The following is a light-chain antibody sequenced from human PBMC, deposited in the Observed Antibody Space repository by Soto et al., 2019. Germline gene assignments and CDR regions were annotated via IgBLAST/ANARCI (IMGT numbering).Light chain of an antibody. J-gene: IGKJ1*01. CDR2: GAA. CDR1: QSVSSN. Sequence: EIVMAQSPATLSVSPGERATLSCRASQSVSSNLSCYQHKPGQAPRLLIYGAATRAAAIPARFSGSGSGTEFTLVISSLQSEDFAVYYCQQHDNWPPWTFGQGTKVDIK. CDR3: QQHDNWPPWT. V-gene: IGKV3-15*01.